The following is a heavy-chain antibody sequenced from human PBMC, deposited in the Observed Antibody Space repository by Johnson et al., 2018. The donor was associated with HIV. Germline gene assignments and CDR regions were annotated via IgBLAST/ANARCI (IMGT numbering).Heavy chain of an antibody. Sequence: VQLVESGGGLVQPGGSLRLSCAASGFTFSDYGMHWVRQAPGKGLEWVAFIRYDGSNKYYADSVRGRFTISRDNSKNTLFLQMNSLGTEDTAVYYCARGITMIPDAFDIWGQGTMVTVSS. CDR3: ARGITMIPDAFDI. CDR1: GFTFSDYG. V-gene: IGHV3-30*02. CDR2: IRYDGSNK. D-gene: IGHD3-22*01. J-gene: IGHJ3*02.